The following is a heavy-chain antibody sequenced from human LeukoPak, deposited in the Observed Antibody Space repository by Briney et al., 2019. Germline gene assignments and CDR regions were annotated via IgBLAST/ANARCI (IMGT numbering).Heavy chain of an antibody. D-gene: IGHD3-22*01. Sequence: HPGRSLRLSCAASGFTFDDYAMHWVRQAPGKGLEWVSGISWNSGSIGYADSVKGRFTISRDNAKNSLYLQMNSLRAEDTALYYCAKAHYYDSSGSPPYFDYWGQGTLVTVSS. CDR3: AKAHYYDSSGSPPYFDY. J-gene: IGHJ4*02. CDR1: GFTFDDYA. CDR2: ISWNSGSI. V-gene: IGHV3-9*01.